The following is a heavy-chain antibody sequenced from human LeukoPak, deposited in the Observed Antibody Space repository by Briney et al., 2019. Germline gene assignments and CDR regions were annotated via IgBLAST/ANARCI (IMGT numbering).Heavy chain of an antibody. D-gene: IGHD2/OR15-2a*01. CDR1: GFTFSDYG. CDR3: VRDVFSLGDS. V-gene: IGHV3-74*01. Sequence: GGSLRLSCAASGFTFSDYGMHWVRQAPGKGLVWVSHINHDGSLRNYADSVKGRFTISRDFAKNTLYLQMNTLGAEDTAVYYCVRDVFSLGDSWGQGTLVTVSS. J-gene: IGHJ4*02. CDR2: INHDGSLR.